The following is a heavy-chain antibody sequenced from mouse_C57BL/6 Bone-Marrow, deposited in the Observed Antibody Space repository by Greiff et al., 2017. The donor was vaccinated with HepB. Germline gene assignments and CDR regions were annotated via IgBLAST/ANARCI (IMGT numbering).Heavy chain of an antibody. CDR2: INPNNGGT. J-gene: IGHJ3*01. D-gene: IGHD2-10*02. V-gene: IGHV1-18*01. CDR3: ARSGYGNSWFAY. Sequence: EVMLVESGPELVKPGASVKIPCKASGYTFTDYNMDWVKQSHGKSLEWIGDINPNNGGTIYNQKFKGKATLTVDKSSSTAYMELRSLTSEDTAVYYCARSGYGNSWFAYWGQGTLVTVSA. CDR1: GYTFTDYN.